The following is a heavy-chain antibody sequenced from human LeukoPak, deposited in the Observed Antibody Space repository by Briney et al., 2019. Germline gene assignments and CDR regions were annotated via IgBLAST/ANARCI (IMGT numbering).Heavy chain of an antibody. Sequence: ASETLSLTCTVSGGSISSYYWSWIRQPAGKGLEWIGRIYTSGSTNYNPSLKSRVTMPVDTSKNQFSLKLSSVTAADTAVYYCARNIVAGMFPWFDPWGQGTLVTVSS. CDR3: ARNIVAGMFPWFDP. CDR1: GGSISSYY. D-gene: IGHD6-19*01. J-gene: IGHJ5*02. V-gene: IGHV4-4*07. CDR2: IYTSGST.